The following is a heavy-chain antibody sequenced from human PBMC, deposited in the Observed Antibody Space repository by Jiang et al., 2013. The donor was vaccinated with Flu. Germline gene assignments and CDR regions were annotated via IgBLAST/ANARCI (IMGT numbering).Heavy chain of an antibody. J-gene: IGHJ4*02. V-gene: IGHV4-39*01. CDR3: ARLYYGAGTTDS. CDR1: GGSISSTTYY. CDR2: IYYNGRT. D-gene: IGHD3-10*01. Sequence: GSGLVKPSETLSLTCTVSGGSISSTTYYWGWIRQSPGKGLEWIGSIYYNGRTFYNPSLKSRVTMSIDTSKNQFSLKLTSVSAADTAVYYCARLYYGAGTTDSWGQGSLVTVSS.